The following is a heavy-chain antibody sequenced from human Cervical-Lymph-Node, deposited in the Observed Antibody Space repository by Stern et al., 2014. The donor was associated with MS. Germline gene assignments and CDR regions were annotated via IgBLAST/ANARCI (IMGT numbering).Heavy chain of an antibody. Sequence: QVPLVQSGAEVKKPGPSVQVSCKASGYTFTTYCMHWVRQAPGQGLEWMGIINPSGGSTRYAQKFQGRVTMTRDTSTSTVYMELSSLRSEDTAVYYCAREVAGHRLGMMDVWGQGTTVTVSS. CDR2: INPSGGST. V-gene: IGHV1-46*01. D-gene: IGHD6-19*01. CDR1: GYTFTTYC. CDR3: AREVAGHRLGMMDV. J-gene: IGHJ6*02.